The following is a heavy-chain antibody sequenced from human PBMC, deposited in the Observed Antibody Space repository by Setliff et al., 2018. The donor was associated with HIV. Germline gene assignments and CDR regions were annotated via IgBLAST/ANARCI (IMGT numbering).Heavy chain of an antibody. Sequence: GGSLRLSCAASGFTFSTYGLNWVRQAPGKGLEWVSYISSSGNILKYADSVKGRFTMSRDNAKSSLYLQMYTLGADDTAVYYCARSRVGSRVLGDYWGLGTQVTVS. CDR1: GFTFSTYG. J-gene: IGHJ4*02. V-gene: IGHV3-48*04. CDR3: ARSRVGSRVLGDY. D-gene: IGHD1-26*01. CDR2: ISSSGNIL.